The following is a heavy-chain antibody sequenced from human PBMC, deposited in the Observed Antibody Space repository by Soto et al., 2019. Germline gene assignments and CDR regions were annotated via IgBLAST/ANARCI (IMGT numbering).Heavy chain of an antibody. CDR3: ARTAAAGKYYYGMDV. CDR2: IYPGDSDT. D-gene: IGHD6-13*01. J-gene: IGHJ6*02. V-gene: IGHV5-51*01. CDR1: GYSFTSYW. Sequence: RESLKISCKGSGYSFTSYWIGWARQMPGKGLEWMGIIYPGDSDTRYSPSFQGQVTISADKSISTAYLQWSSLKASDTAMYYCARTAAAGKYYYGMDVWGQGTTVTV.